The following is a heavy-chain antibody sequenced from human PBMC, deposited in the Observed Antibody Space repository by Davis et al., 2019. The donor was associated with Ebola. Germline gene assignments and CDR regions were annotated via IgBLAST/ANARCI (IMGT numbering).Heavy chain of an antibody. CDR3: ATSRDGYTPDDY. CDR1: GGTFSSYA. D-gene: IGHD5-24*01. CDR2: IIPIFGTA. V-gene: IGHV1-69*13. Sequence: SVKVSCKASGGTFSSYAISWVRQAPGQGLEWMGGIIPIFGTANYAQKFQGRVTITADESTSTAYMELSSLRSEDTAVYYCATSRDGYTPDDYWGQGTLVTVSS. J-gene: IGHJ4*02.